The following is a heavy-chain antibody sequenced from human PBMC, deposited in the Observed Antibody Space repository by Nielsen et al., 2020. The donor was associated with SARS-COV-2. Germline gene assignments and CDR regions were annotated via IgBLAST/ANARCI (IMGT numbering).Heavy chain of an antibody. CDR2: INHSGST. J-gene: IGHJ5*02. V-gene: IGHV4-34*01. CDR3: ARGFDPNWFDP. Sequence: SETLSLTCAVYGGSFSGYYWSWIRQPPGKGLEWIGEINHSGSTNYNPSLKSRVTISVDTSKNPFSLKLSSVTAADTAVYYCARGFDPNWFDPWGQGTLVTVSS. CDR1: GGSFSGYY. D-gene: IGHD3-9*01.